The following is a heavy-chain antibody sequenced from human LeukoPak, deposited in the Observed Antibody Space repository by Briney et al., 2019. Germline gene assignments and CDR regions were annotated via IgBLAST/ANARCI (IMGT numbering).Heavy chain of an antibody. V-gene: IGHV3-21*01. CDR1: GFAFSSYS. D-gene: IGHD1-1*01. CDR3: ARSRGTTGMTEFDY. J-gene: IGHJ4*02. CDR2: ISSSSTYI. Sequence: GGSLRLSCAASGFAFSSYSMNWVRQAPGKGLEWVSSISSSSTYIYYADSLKGRFTISRDNAKNSLYLQMNSLRAEDTAVYYCARSRGTTGMTEFDYWGLGSLVTVSS.